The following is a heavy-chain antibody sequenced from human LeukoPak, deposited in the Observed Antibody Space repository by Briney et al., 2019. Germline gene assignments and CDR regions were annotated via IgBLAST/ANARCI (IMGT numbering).Heavy chain of an antibody. CDR3: AREGYGSGRRLGLDV. CDR1: GYIFINYY. J-gene: IGHJ6*02. D-gene: IGHD3-10*01. V-gene: IGHV1-46*01. Sequence: EASVKVSCKASGYIFINYYMHWVRQAPGQGLEWMAIINPSGGSTTYAQNFQGRVIMTRDTSTSTVYLEVNSLRSDDTAVYYCAREGYGSGRRLGLDVWGQGSTVTVSS. CDR2: INPSGGST.